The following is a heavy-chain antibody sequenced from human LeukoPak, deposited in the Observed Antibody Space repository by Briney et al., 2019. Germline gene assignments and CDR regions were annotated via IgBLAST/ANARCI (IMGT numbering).Heavy chain of an antibody. CDR3: ARASSRVLGTAPADFDY. CDR2: IYYSGST. Sequence: SETLSLTCTVSGGSISSGGYYWSWIRQHPGKGLEWIGYIYYSGSTYYNPSLKSRVTISVDTSKNQFSLKLSFVTAADTAVYYCARASSRVLGTAPADFDYWGQGTLVTVSS. D-gene: IGHD7-27*01. V-gene: IGHV4-31*03. CDR1: GGSISSGGYY. J-gene: IGHJ4*02.